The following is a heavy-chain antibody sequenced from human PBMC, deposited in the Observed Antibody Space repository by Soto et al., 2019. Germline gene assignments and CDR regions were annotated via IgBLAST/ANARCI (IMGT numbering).Heavy chain of an antibody. CDR3: ARETPGWNPFDY. V-gene: IGHV3-30*03. D-gene: IGHD1-1*01. CDR2: ISYDGSNK. CDR1: GFTFSGYV. J-gene: IGHJ4*02. Sequence: QVQLVESGGGVVQPGRSLRLSCAASGFTFSGYVMHWVRQAPGKGLEWAALISYDGSNKQYADSVKGRFTISRDNSKNTLYLQVNSLRSEDTAVYYCARETPGWNPFDYWGQGTLVTVSS.